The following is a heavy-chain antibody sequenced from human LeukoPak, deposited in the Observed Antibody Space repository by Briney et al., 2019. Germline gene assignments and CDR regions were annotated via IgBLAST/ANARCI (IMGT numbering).Heavy chain of an antibody. J-gene: IGHJ4*02. Sequence: GASVKVSCKVSGYTLTELSMHWVRQAPGKGLEWMGGFDPEDGETIYAQKFQGRVTMTEDTSTDTAYMELSSQRSEDTAVYYCATPRRDQLLLGLDYWGQGTLVTVSS. CDR1: GYTLTELS. V-gene: IGHV1-24*01. CDR3: ATPRRDQLLLGLDY. CDR2: FDPEDGET. D-gene: IGHD2-2*01.